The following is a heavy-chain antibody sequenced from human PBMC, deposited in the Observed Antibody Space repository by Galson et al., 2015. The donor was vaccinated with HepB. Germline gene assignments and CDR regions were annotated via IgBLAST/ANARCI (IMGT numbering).Heavy chain of an antibody. Sequence: SLRLSCAVSRFTFIDYYMTWIRQAPGKGLEWLSSISSSGSSIYYADSVKGRFTISRDNAKNSLYLHLNSLRAEDTAVYYCARHGGISWTEGGAYFDYWGQGTLVTVSS. D-gene: IGHD6-13*01. J-gene: IGHJ4*02. CDR3: ARHGGISWTEGGAYFDY. CDR2: ISSSGSSI. V-gene: IGHV3-11*01. CDR1: RFTFIDYY.